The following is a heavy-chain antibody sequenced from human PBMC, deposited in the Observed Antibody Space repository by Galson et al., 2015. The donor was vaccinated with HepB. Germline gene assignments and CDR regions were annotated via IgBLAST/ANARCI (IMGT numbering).Heavy chain of an antibody. V-gene: IGHV3-30-3*01. CDR1: GFTFSSYA. Sequence: SLRLSCAASGFTFSSYAMHWVRQAPGKGLEWVAVISYDGSNKYYADSVKGRFTISRDNSKNTLYLQMNSLRAEDTAVYYCARDRDSSGSDTFDIWGQGTMVTVSS. CDR2: ISYDGSNK. D-gene: IGHD3-22*01. CDR3: ARDRDSSGSDTFDI. J-gene: IGHJ3*02.